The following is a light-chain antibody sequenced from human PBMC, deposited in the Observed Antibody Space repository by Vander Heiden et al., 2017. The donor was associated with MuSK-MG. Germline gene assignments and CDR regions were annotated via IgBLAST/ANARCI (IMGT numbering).Light chain of an antibody. V-gene: IGKV1-5*03. Sequence: DIQMTQSPSTLSASVGDRVTITCRASQSISSWLAWYQQKPGKAPKLLIDKASSLESGVPSRFSGSGSGTEFTLTISSLQPDDFAPYYCQQNNSYSPYTFGQGTKLEIK. CDR2: KAS. CDR3: QQNNSYSPYT. J-gene: IGKJ2*01. CDR1: QSISSW.